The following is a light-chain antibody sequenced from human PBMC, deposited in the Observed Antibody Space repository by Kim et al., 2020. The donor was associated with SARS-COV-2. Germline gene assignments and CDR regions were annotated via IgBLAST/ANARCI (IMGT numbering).Light chain of an antibody. CDR2: GNT. CDR1: SSNIGAGYD. J-gene: IGLJ3*02. CDR3: HSYDSSMRGSM. Sequence: RVTISCTGSSSNIGAGYDVHWYQHLPGTAPKVLIYGNTNRPSGVPDRFSGSKSGTSASLAITGLQAEDEADYYCHSYDSSMRGSMFGGGTQLTVL. V-gene: IGLV1-40*01.